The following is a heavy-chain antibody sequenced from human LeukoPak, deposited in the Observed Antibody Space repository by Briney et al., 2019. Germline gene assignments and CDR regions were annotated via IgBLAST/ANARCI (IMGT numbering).Heavy chain of an antibody. Sequence: SSETLSLTCTVSGDSVASYYWSWIRQPPGKSLEWIGYIFYGGDINYNPSLKSRVTMSVDTSKNQFSLKLSSVTAADTAVYYCARHPGSHCSTATCYTGGVFDYWGQGTLVTVSS. J-gene: IGHJ4*02. D-gene: IGHD2-2*02. CDR1: GDSVASYY. CDR3: ARHPGSHCSTATCYTGGVFDY. V-gene: IGHV4-59*02. CDR2: IFYGGDI.